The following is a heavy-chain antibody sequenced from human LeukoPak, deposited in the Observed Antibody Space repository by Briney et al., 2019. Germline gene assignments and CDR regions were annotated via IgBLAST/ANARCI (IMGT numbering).Heavy chain of an antibody. J-gene: IGHJ5*02. Sequence: ASVKVSSKASGYTFTSYGISWVRQAPGQGLEWMGWISAYNGNTNYAQKLQGRVTMTTDTSTSTAYMELRSLRSDDTAVYYCASGYCSSTSCYAGEWVDPWGQGTLVTVSS. V-gene: IGHV1-18*04. CDR1: GYTFTSYG. CDR2: ISAYNGNT. CDR3: ASGYCSSTSCYAGEWVDP. D-gene: IGHD2-2*01.